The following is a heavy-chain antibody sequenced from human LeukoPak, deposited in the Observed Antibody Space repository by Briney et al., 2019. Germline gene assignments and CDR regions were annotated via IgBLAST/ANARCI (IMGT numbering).Heavy chain of an antibody. J-gene: IGHJ4*02. D-gene: IGHD6-13*01. CDR3: AREDVAIAAAFDY. V-gene: IGHV3-21*01. CDR2: ISSTGTYI. Sequence: PGGSLRLSCAASGFTFSSYSMNWVRQAPGKGLEWVSSISSTGTYIYYADSMKGRFTISRDNAKNSLYLQMNSLRAEDTAVYYCAREDVAIAAAFDYWGQGTLVTASS. CDR1: GFTFSSYS.